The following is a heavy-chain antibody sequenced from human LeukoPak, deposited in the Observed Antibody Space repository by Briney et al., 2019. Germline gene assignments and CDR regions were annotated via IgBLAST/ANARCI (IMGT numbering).Heavy chain of an antibody. J-gene: IGHJ6*03. V-gene: IGHV3-74*01. Sequence: GGSLRLSCAASGFTFSSYEMNWVRQAPGKGLVWVSRINSDGSSTSYADSVKGRFTISRDNAKNTLYLQMNSLRAEDTAVYYCARSNSDAAMVPYYYYYYMDVWGKGTMVT. CDR1: GFTFSSYE. CDR2: INSDGSST. D-gene: IGHD5-18*01. CDR3: ARSNSDAAMVPYYYYYYMDV.